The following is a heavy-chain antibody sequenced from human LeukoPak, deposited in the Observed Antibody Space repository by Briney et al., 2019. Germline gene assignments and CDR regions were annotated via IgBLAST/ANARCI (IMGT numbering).Heavy chain of an antibody. V-gene: IGHV3-66*02. D-gene: IGHD2-2*02. CDR2: IYSGGST. Sequence: GGSMRLSCAVSAITLSNYGMSWVRQAPGKGLEWVSVIYSGGSTYYADSVKGRFTISRDNSKNTLYLQMNSLRAEDTAVYYCARTGCSSTSCYTVGAFDIWGQGTMVTVSS. J-gene: IGHJ3*02. CDR1: AITLSNYG. CDR3: ARTGCSSTSCYTVGAFDI.